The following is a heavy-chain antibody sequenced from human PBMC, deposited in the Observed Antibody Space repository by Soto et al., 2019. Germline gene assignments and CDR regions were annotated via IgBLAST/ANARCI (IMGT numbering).Heavy chain of an antibody. CDR3: ARADRALVTSYSLDV. J-gene: IGHJ6*02. D-gene: IGHD2-21*02. CDR1: GGSFSGYY. Sequence: SETLSLTCAVYGGSFSGYYWTWIRQPPGKGLEWIGEINHSGTINFNPSLKSRLTISLDTSKKHFSLKLSSVTDADTAAYYCARADRALVTSYSLDVWGQGTTVTVSS. CDR2: INHSGTI. V-gene: IGHV4-34*01.